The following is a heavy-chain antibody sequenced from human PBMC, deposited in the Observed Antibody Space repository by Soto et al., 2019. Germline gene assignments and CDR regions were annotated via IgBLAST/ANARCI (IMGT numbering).Heavy chain of an antibody. Sequence: EVQLVESGGGLVQPGGSLRLSCAASGFTFSSYSMNWVRQAPGKGLEWVSYISSSSSTIYYADSVKGRFTISRDNAKNSLYLQMNSLRAEDTAVHYCAREGDSSGWYNWFDPWGQGTLVTVSS. CDR1: GFTFSSYS. CDR3: AREGDSSGWYNWFDP. CDR2: ISSSSSTI. V-gene: IGHV3-48*01. J-gene: IGHJ5*02. D-gene: IGHD3-22*01.